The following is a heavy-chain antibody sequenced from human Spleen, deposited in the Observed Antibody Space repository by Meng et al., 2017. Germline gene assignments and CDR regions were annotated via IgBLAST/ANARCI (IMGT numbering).Heavy chain of an antibody. Sequence: QGEMVQPGGEVKKPGASGKVSCKAFGYSLPSYGTSWVRQAPGQGLEWMGWISVYNGNTKYAQKLQGRVTMTTDTSTSTAYMELRSLRSDDTAVYYCARDLQGAYCDYWGQGTLVTVSS. CDR3: ARDLQGAYCDY. J-gene: IGHJ4*02. V-gene: IGHV1-18*01. D-gene: IGHD4/OR15-4a*01. CDR2: ISVYNGNT. CDR1: GYSLPSYG.